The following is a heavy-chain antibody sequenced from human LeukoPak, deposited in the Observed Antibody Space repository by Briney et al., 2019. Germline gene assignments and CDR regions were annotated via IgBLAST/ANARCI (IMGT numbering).Heavy chain of an antibody. CDR3: ARGVSYYDSSGYYNEYFQH. V-gene: IGHV4-59*08. CDR1: GVFISSYY. CDR2: IYYSGST. Sequence: SETLSLTCTVSGVFISSYYWSWIRQPPGKGLEWIAYIYYSGSTNYNPSLKSRVTISVDTSKNQFSLKLSSVTAADTAVYYCARGVSYYDSSGYYNEYFQHWGQGTLVTVSS. D-gene: IGHD3-22*01. J-gene: IGHJ1*01.